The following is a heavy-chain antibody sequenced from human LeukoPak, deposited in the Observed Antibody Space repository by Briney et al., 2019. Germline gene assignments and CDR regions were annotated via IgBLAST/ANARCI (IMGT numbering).Heavy chain of an antibody. V-gene: IGHV3-53*01. D-gene: IGHD4/OR15-4a*01. J-gene: IGHJ6*03. CDR3: SRNKGANDYMDV. Sequence: PGGSLRLSCAASGFTVSSNYMSWVRQAPGEGLEWVSVIYSDGTTYYRESVKGRFTISRDNSKNTLYLQMNSLRADDTAVYYCSRNKGANDYMDVWGIGATVIVS. CDR2: IYSDGTT. CDR1: GFTVSSNY.